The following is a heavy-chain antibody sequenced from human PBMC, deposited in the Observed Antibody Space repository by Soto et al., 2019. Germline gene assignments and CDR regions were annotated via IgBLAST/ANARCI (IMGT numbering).Heavy chain of an antibody. V-gene: IGHV3-23*01. D-gene: IGHD6-19*01. CDR2: ISGSGGST. Sequence: GGSLRLSCAASGFTFSNFWMSWVRQAPGKGLEWVSAISGSGGSTYYADSVKGRFTISRDNSKNTLYLQMNSLRAEDTAVYYCAKDGSAVAGRFDYWGQGTLVTVSS. J-gene: IGHJ4*02. CDR3: AKDGSAVAGRFDY. CDR1: GFTFSNFW.